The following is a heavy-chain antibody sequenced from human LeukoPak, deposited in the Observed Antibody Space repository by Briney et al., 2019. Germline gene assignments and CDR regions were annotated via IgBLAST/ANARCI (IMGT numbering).Heavy chain of an antibody. D-gene: IGHD3-3*01. Sequence: GGSLRLSCAASGFTFSSYAMSWVRQAPGKGLEWVSAISGSGGSTYYADSVKGRFTISRDNSKNTLYLQMNSLSAEDTAVYYCAKKQGVTIFGVVIRKEGWFDPWGQGTLVTVSS. V-gene: IGHV3-23*01. CDR3: AKKQGVTIFGVVIRKEGWFDP. CDR1: GFTFSSYA. J-gene: IGHJ5*02. CDR2: ISGSGGST.